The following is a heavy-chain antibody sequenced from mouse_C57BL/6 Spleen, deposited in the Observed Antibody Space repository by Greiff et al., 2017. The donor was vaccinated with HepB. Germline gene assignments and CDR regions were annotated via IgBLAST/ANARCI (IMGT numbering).Heavy chain of an antibody. CDR2: INPNYGTT. CDR1: GYSFTDYN. CDR3: ASYDSYLFDY. J-gene: IGHJ2*01. D-gene: IGHD2-3*01. V-gene: IGHV1-39*01. Sequence: EVQLQESGPELVKPGASVKISCKASGYSFTDYNMNWVKQSNGKSLEWIGVINPNYGTTSYNQKLKGKAKLTVDQSSSTAYMQLNSLTSEDSAVYYWASYDSYLFDYWGQGTTLTVSS.